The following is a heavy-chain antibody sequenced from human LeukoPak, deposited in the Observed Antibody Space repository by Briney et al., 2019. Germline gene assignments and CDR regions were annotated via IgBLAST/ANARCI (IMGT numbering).Heavy chain of an antibody. Sequence: PGRSLRLSCAASGFTFSSYGMHWVRQAPGKGLEWVAVIWYDGSNKYYADSVKGRFTISRDNSKNTLYLQMNSLRAEDTAVYCCARPRSTDAFDIWGQGTMVTVSS. CDR3: ARPRSTDAFDI. CDR2: IWYDGSNK. CDR1: GFTFSSYG. J-gene: IGHJ3*02. V-gene: IGHV3-33*01.